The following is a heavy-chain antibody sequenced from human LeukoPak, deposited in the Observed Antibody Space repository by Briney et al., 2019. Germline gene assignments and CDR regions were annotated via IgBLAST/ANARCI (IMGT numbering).Heavy chain of an antibody. D-gene: IGHD3-22*01. CDR3: AKDLVVVSYFDY. J-gene: IGHJ4*02. CDR1: GFSFSSYA. V-gene: IGHV3-23*01. Sequence: GGSLRLSCAASGFSFSSYAMSWVRQAPGKGLEWVSAISGSGGSTYYADSVKGRFTISRDNSKNTLYLQMNSLRAEDTAVYYCAKDLVVVSYFDYWGQGTLVTVSS. CDR2: ISGSGGST.